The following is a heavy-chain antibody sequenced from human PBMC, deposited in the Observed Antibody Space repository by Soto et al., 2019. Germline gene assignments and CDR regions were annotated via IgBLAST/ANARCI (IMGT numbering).Heavy chain of an antibody. CDR1: GFTFDDYA. CDR2: IGGIRGSI. J-gene: IGHJ6*02. D-gene: IGHD3-10*01. V-gene: IGHV3-9*01. CDR3: AKDTVSYYYGSGSYYYYYGMDV. Sequence: GGSLRLSCAASGFTFDDYAMHWVRQAPGKGLEWVSGIGGIRGSIGYADSVKGRFTISRDNAKNSLYLQMNSLRAEDTALYYCAKDTVSYYYGSGSYYYYYGMDVWGQGTTVTVSS.